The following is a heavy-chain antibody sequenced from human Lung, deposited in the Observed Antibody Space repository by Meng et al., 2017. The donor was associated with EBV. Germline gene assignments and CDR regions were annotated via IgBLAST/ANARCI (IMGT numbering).Heavy chain of an antibody. J-gene: IGHJ4*02. V-gene: IGHV4-39*01. Sequence: RLRRGAGPGMVKPSGPLSLTCTVSGGTISSSSSYWGWIRQPPGKGLEWIGSIYYSGSTYYNPSLKSRVTISVDTSKNQFSLKLSSVTAADTAVYYCARPSIAVAGWDYWGQGTLVTVSS. CDR3: ARPSIAVAGWDY. D-gene: IGHD6-19*01. CDR1: GGTISSSSSY. CDR2: IYYSGST.